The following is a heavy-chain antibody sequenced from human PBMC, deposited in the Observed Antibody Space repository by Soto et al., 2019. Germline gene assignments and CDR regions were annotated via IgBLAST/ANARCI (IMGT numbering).Heavy chain of an antibody. Sequence: QVQLVESGGGVVQPGTSLRLSCAVSGFPFSTYGFHGVRQPPGTGLEWVAVIVSDGSAKYHSDSVEGRFTISRDNSKDTLHLQMNSLRAEDTAVYYCARDDAFGNENGFDIWGQGTMVTVSS. D-gene: IGHD1-1*01. CDR1: GFPFSTYG. CDR3: ARDDAFGNENGFDI. CDR2: IVSDGSAK. J-gene: IGHJ3*02. V-gene: IGHV3-33*01.